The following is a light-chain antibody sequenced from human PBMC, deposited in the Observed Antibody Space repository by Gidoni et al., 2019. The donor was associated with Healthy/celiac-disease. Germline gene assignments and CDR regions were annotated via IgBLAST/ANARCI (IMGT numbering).Light chain of an antibody. CDR2: KAS. V-gene: IGKV1-5*03. CDR3: QQYRSYWT. J-gene: IGKJ1*01. Sequence: PTTQSPSTLSASVGDRVTITCRGRKSIRGWVAWYLQKPGKAPKLLIYKASSLESGVPSRCRGSESGTEFTLTISSLQPDDAATYYCQQYRSYWTFGRGTKVEIK. CDR1: KSIRGW.